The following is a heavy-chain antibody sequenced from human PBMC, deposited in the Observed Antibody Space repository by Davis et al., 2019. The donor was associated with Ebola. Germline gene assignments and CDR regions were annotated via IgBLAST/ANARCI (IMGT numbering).Heavy chain of an antibody. J-gene: IGHJ6*04. Sequence: PSDTLSLTCAISGDRVSSGGWNWIRQSPSRGLEWLGRTYYSSSKWYNDYAVSVKSRITINPDTYKNQFSLQLNSVTPEDTALYYCARGWLRGGLDVWGEGTTVTVSS. D-gene: IGHD5-18*01. CDR1: GDRVSSGG. CDR3: ARGWLRGGLDV. CDR2: TYYSSSKWYN. V-gene: IGHV6-1*01.